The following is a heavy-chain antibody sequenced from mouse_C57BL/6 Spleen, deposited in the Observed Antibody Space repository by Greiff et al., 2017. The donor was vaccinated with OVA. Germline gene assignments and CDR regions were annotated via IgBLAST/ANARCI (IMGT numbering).Heavy chain of an antibody. J-gene: IGHJ1*03. D-gene: IGHD1-1*01. V-gene: IGHV5-4*01. CDR1: GFTFSSYA. Sequence: EVMLVESGGGLVKPGGSLKLSCAASGFTFSSYAMSWVRQTPEKRLEWVATISDGGSYTYYPDNVKGRFTISRDNAKNNLYLQMSHLKSEDTAMYYCARDRYYYGSSYGWYFDVWGTGTTVTVSS. CDR3: ARDRYYYGSSYGWYFDV. CDR2: ISDGGSYT.